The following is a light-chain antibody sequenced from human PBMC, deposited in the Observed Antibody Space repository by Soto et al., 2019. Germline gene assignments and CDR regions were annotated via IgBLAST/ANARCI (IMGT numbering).Light chain of an antibody. V-gene: IGKV3-20*01. CDR3: QQYGGSPFT. Sequence: EIVLTQSPGTLSLSPGERATLSCRASQSVSVNSLAWYQQKGGQAPRLLIYAASTRATGVPDRFSGNGSGTDFALTISSLETDDFAVYYCQQYGGSPFTFGRGTNVDIK. J-gene: IGKJ3*01. CDR1: QSVSVNS. CDR2: AAS.